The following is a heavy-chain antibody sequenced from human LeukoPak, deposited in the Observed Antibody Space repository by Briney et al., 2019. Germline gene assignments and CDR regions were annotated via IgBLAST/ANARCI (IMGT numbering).Heavy chain of an antibody. CDR1: GYSISSGYY. D-gene: IGHD5-24*01. CDR2: IYDSGST. CDR3: ASSQMATIPHYFDY. J-gene: IGHJ4*02. V-gene: IGHV4-38-2*01. Sequence: SETLSLTCAVSGYSISSGYYWGWIRPPPEKGLEWFGSIYDSGSTYYNPSLKSRVTISVDTSKNQFSLKLSSVTAADTAVYYCASSQMATIPHYFDYWGQGTLVTVSS.